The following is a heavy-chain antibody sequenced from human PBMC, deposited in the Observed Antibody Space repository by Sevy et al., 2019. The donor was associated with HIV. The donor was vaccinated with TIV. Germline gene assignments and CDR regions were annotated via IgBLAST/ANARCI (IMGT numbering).Heavy chain of an antibody. CDR3: ARRGVKWELLPYYFDY. J-gene: IGHJ4*02. V-gene: IGHV4-39*01. CDR2: IYYSGST. D-gene: IGHD1-26*01. Sequence: SETLSLTCTVSGGSISSSSYYWGWIRQPPGQGLEWIGSIYYSGSTYYNPSLKSRVTISVDTSKNQFSLKLSSVTAADTAVYYCARRGVKWELLPYYFDYWGQGTLVTVSS. CDR1: GGSISSSSYY.